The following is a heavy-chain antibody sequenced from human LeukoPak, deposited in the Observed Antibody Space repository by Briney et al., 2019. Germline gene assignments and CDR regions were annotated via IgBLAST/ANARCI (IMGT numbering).Heavy chain of an antibody. D-gene: IGHD6-19*01. J-gene: IGHJ4*02. CDR3: CGSGWFAGPFGY. CDR1: GASISSHY. V-gene: IGHV4-4*07. Sequence: PSETLSLTCNVSGASISSHYWNWIRQPAGKGLEWIGRIYNTGSANYNPSLKSRVTMSLDTSRNQISLKLTSVTAADTAVYYCCGSGWFAGPFGYWGQGALVTVSS. CDR2: IYNTGSA.